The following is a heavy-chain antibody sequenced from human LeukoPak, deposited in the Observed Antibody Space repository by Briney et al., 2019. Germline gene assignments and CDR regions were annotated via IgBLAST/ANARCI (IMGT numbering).Heavy chain of an antibody. V-gene: IGHV1-2*02. CDR1: GYTFTGYY. D-gene: IGHD3-3*01. J-gene: IGHJ5*02. CDR2: INPDSGGT. Sequence: GASVKVSCKASGYTFTGYYIHWVRQAPGQGLEWMGWINPDSGGTNFAQNFQGRVTMTRDTSINAAYMELSRLRSDDTAVYYCARDSGITIFGVGGYNWFDPWGQGTLVTVSS. CDR3: ARDSGITIFGVGGYNWFDP.